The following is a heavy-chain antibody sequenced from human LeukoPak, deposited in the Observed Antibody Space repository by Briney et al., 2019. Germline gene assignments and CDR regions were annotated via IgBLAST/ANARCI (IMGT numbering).Heavy chain of an antibody. Sequence: GGSLRLSCAASGFTFSSYAMSWVRQAPGKGLEWASSISGSGGSTYYADSVKGRFTISRDNSKNTLYLQMNSLRAEDTAVYYCARAHFYDSTKTGASDSWGQGTLVTVSS. CDR3: ARAHFYDSTKTGASDS. CDR2: ISGSGGST. V-gene: IGHV3-23*01. J-gene: IGHJ4*02. D-gene: IGHD3-22*01. CDR1: GFTFSSYA.